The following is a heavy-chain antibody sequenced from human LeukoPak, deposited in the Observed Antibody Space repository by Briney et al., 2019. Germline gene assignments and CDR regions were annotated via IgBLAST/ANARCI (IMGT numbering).Heavy chain of an antibody. Sequence: ASVKVSCKASGYTFTSYDINWMRQATGQGLEWMGWMNPNSGNTGYAQKFQGRVTMTRNTSISAAYMELSSLRSEDTAVYYCARAPYYGSTFYYYYMDVWGKGTTVTVSS. D-gene: IGHD3-10*01. CDR3: ARAPYYGSTFYYYYMDV. V-gene: IGHV1-8*01. CDR2: MNPNSGNT. CDR1: GYTFTSYD. J-gene: IGHJ6*03.